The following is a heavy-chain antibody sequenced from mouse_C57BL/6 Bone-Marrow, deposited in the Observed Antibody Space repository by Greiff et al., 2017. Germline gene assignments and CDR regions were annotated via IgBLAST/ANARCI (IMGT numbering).Heavy chain of an antibody. Sequence: EVKLVESGGGLVKPGGSLKLSCAASGFTFSSYTMSWVRQTPEKRLEWVATISGGGGNTYYPDSVKGRFTISRDNAKNTLYLQMSSLRSEDTALYYCARRGGRVDYFDYWGQGTTLTVSS. CDR3: ARRGGRVDYFDY. J-gene: IGHJ2*01. V-gene: IGHV5-9*01. CDR2: ISGGGGNT. CDR1: GFTFSSYT. D-gene: IGHD1-1*02.